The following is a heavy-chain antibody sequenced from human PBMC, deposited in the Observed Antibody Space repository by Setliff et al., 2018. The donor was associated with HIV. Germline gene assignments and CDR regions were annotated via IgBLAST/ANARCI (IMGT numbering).Heavy chain of an antibody. V-gene: IGHV4-61*09. D-gene: IGHD1-26*01. CDR2: IYTDGTA. CDR1: GGSITSGNYF. CDR3: ARLRGGALRWYFDL. Sequence: SETLSLTCAVSGGSITSGNYFWTWIRQPAGKGLEWIGHIYTDGTANYNPSFKSRVIISIDTSKNQFSLKLSSVTAADTAVYYCARLRGGALRWYFDLWGRGTLVTVSS. J-gene: IGHJ2*01.